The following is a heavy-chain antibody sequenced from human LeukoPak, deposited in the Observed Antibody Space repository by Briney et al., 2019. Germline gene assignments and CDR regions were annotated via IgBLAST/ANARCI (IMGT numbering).Heavy chain of an antibody. J-gene: IGHJ4*02. Sequence: SETLSLTCTVPGGSISSSSYCCDWIRRPPGKGLEWIGSMCFSGNTYYNPSLKSRVTVSAETSKNQFSLRLSSVTVADTAVYFCARRRGYSDQPDYWGQGTLVTVSS. CDR3: ARRRGYSDQPDY. D-gene: IGHD1-1*01. V-gene: IGHV4-39*01. CDR2: MCFSGNT. CDR1: GGSISSSSYC.